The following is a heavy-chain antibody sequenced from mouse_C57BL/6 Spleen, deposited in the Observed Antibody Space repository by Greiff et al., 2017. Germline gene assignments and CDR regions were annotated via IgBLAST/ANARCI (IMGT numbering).Heavy chain of an antibody. D-gene: IGHD2-3*01. CDR1: GYTFTSYW. CDR3: ARDGYSGAY. J-gene: IGHJ3*01. Sequence: QVQLKQPGAELVRPGSSVKLSCKASGYTFTSYWMHWVKQRPIQGLEWIGNIDPSDSETHYNQKFTDKATLTVDKSSSTAYMQLSSLTSEDSAVYYCARDGYSGAYWGQGTLVTVSA. V-gene: IGHV1-52*01. CDR2: IDPSDSET.